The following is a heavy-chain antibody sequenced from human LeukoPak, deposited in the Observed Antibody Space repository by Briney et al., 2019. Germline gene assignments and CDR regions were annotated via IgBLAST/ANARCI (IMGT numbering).Heavy chain of an antibody. V-gene: IGHV3-30-3*01. CDR3: ARDRRWTTGTSYYYYYMDV. CDR2: ISYDGSNK. D-gene: IGHD1-1*01. Sequence: GGSLRLSCAASGFTFSSYAMHWVRQAPGKGLEWVAVISYDGSNKYYADSVKGRFTITRDNSKNTLYLQRNSLRAEDTAMYYCARDRRWTTGTSYYYYYMDVWGKGTTDTVSS. CDR1: GFTFSSYA. J-gene: IGHJ6*03.